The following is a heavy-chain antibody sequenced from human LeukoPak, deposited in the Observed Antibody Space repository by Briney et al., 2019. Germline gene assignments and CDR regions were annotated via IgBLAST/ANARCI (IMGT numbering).Heavy chain of an antibody. CDR2: INPNSGGT. V-gene: IGHV1-2*02. CDR3: AKTAVAVPFDY. Sequence: ASVKVSCKASGYTFTGYYMHWVRQAPGQGLEWMGWINPNSGGTNYAQKFQGRVTMTRDTSISTAYMELSSLRAEDTAVYYCAKTAVAVPFDYWGQGTLVTVSS. CDR1: GYTFTGYY. D-gene: IGHD6-19*01. J-gene: IGHJ4*02.